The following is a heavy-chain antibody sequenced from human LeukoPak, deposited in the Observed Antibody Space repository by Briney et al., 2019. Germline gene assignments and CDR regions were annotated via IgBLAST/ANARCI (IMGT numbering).Heavy chain of an antibody. J-gene: IGHJ5*02. V-gene: IGHV4-34*01. CDR2: INHSGST. D-gene: IGHD6-13*01. Sequence: PSETLSLTCAVYGGSFSGYYWSWIRQPPGEGLEWIGEINHSGSTNYNPSLKSRVTISVDTSKNQFSLKLSSVTAADTAVYYCARLHIAAAVRWFDPWGQGTLVTVSS. CDR1: GGSFSGYY. CDR3: ARLHIAAAVRWFDP.